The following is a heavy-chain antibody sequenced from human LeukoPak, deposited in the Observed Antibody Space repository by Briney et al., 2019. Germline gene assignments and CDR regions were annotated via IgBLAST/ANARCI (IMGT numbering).Heavy chain of an antibody. J-gene: IGHJ5*02. V-gene: IGHV1-8*01. CDR2: MNPNSGNT. CDR1: GYTFTIYD. CDR3: ARNPSKTGWFDP. Sequence: GASVKVSCKASGYTFTIYDINWVRQAPGQGLEWMGWMNPNSGNTGYAQKFQGRVTMTRNTSVSTAYMELSSLTSEDTAVYYCARNPSKTGWFDPWGQGTLVTVSS. D-gene: IGHD4-11*01.